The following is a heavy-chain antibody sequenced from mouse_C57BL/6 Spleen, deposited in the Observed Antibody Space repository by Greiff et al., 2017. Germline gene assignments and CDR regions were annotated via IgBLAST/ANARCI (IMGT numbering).Heavy chain of an antibody. V-gene: IGHV1-42*01. J-gene: IGHJ3*01. CDR3: ARALPSS. CDR1: GYSFTGYY. D-gene: IGHD2-12*01. CDR2: INPSTGGT. Sequence: VQLQQSGPELVKPGASVKISCKASGYSFTGYYMNWVKQSPEKSLEWIGEINPSTGGTTYNQKFKAKATLTVAKSSSTAYMQLKSLTSEDSAVYYCARALPSSWGQGTLVTVSA.